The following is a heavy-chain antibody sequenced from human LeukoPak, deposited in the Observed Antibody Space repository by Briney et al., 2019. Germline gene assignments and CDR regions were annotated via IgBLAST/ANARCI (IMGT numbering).Heavy chain of an antibody. Sequence: TSETLSLTCTVSGGSISSSSYYWGWFRQPPGKGLEWIGSIYYSGSTYYNPSLKSRVTISVDTSKNQFALKLSSVTAADTAVYYCARHVVDSYLHRGGLFDYWGQGTQVTVSS. V-gene: IGHV4-39*01. D-gene: IGHD1-14*01. CDR1: GGSISSSSYY. CDR2: IYYSGST. CDR3: ARHVVDSYLHRGGLFDY. J-gene: IGHJ4*02.